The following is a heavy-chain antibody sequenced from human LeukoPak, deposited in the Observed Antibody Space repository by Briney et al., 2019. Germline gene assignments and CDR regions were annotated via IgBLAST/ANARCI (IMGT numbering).Heavy chain of an antibody. CDR3: AKDRDVWAVAGTFDY. D-gene: IGHD6-19*01. J-gene: IGHJ4*02. CDR1: GFTFSSHA. V-gene: IGHV3-23*01. CDR2: ISGSGGST. Sequence: PGGSLRLSCAASGFTFSSHAMSWVRQAPGKGLEWVSAISGSGGSTYYADSVKGRFTISRDNSKNTLYLQMNSLRAEDTAVYYCAKDRDVWAVAGTFDYWGQGTLVTVSS.